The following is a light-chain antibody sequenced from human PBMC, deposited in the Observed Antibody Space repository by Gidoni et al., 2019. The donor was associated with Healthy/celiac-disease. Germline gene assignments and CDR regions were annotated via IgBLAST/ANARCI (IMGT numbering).Light chain of an antibody. J-gene: IGKJ4*01. CDR2: GAS. Sequence: EIVLTQSPGTLSLSPGERATPSCRASQSVSSSYLAWYQQKPGQAPRILIYGASSRATGIPARFSGSGSGTDFTLTISRLEPEDFAVYYCQQYGSSPLTFGGGTKVEIK. CDR1: QSVSSSY. V-gene: IGKV3-20*01. CDR3: QQYGSSPLT.